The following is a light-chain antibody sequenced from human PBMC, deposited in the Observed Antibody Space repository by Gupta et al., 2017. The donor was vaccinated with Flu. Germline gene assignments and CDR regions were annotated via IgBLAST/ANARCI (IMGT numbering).Light chain of an antibody. CDR3: QQYDTSPLT. J-gene: IGKJ4*01. CDR2: GAS. V-gene: IGKV3-20*01. Sequence: ERATLSCRDSQSLSNNCLAWYQQNPGQSPRLLIYGASSRATGIADRFGGSGSGTDFTLTISGLEAEDFAVYYCQQYDTSPLTFGGGTKVEIK. CDR1: QSLSNNC.